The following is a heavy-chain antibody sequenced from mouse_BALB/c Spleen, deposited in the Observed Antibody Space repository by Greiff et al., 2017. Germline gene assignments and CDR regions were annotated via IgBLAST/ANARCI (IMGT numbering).Heavy chain of an antibody. Sequence: EVKVVESGGGLVKPGGSLKLSCAASGFAFSSYDMSWVRQTPEKRLEWVAYISSGGGSTYYPDTVKGRFTISRDNAKNTLYLQMSSLKSEDTAMYYCARQIYYGSSYGAMDDWGQGTSVTVSS. CDR2: ISSGGGST. CDR3: ARQIYYGSSYGAMDD. CDR1: GFAFSSYD. D-gene: IGHD1-1*01. V-gene: IGHV5-12-1*01. J-gene: IGHJ4*01.